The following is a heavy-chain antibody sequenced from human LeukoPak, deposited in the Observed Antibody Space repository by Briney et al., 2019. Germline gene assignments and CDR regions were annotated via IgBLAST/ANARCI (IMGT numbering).Heavy chain of an antibody. CDR3: ARRSIWFGELFYFDY. J-gene: IGHJ4*02. Sequence: GEPLKISCKGSGYSFTSYWIGWVRQMPGKGLEWMGIIYPGDSDTRYSTSFQGQVTISADKSISTAYLQWSSLKASDTAMYYCARRSIWFGELFYFDYWGQGTLVTVPS. V-gene: IGHV5-51*01. D-gene: IGHD3-10*01. CDR1: GYSFTSYW. CDR2: IYPGDSDT.